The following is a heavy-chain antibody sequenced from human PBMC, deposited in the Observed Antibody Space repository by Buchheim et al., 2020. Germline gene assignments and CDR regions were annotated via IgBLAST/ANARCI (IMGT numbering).Heavy chain of an antibody. D-gene: IGHD3-10*01. CDR2: IKSDGRST. Sequence: EVQLVESGGGLGRPGGSLRLSCAASGFTFSRYWMHWVRQVPGKGLVWVSRIKSDGRSTGYADSVKGRFTISRDNAKNTLYLQMNSLRAEDTAVYYCARDRGADDAFDIWGQGT. J-gene: IGHJ3*02. V-gene: IGHV3-74*01. CDR3: ARDRGADDAFDI. CDR1: GFTFSRYW.